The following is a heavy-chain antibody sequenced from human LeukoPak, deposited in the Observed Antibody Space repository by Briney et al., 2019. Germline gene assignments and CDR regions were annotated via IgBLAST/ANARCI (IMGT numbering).Heavy chain of an antibody. CDR3: ARLPIAMGVFDY. CDR2: IYYSGST. CDR1: GGSINSSSSYY. J-gene: IGHJ4*02. Sequence: PSETLSLTCAVSGGSINSSSSYYWGWIRQPPGKGLEWIGSIYYSGSTYHNPSLKSRVTISVDTSKNQFSLKLSSVTAADTAVYYCARLPIAMGVFDYWGQGTLVTVSS. D-gene: IGHD5-24*01. V-gene: IGHV4-39*01.